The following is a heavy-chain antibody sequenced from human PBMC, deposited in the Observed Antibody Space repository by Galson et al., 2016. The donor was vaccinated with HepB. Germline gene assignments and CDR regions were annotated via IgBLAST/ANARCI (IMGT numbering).Heavy chain of an antibody. Sequence: SLRLSCAASGFTSKNYTMNWVRQAPGKGLEWLSSITSRSYIYYADSLKGRFTISRDNAKNSLYLQMNSLRAGDTAVYYCARDRYDFWSGYSSYYGMDVWGQGTTVTVSS. CDR2: ITSRSYI. CDR3: ARDRYDFWSGYSSYYGMDV. J-gene: IGHJ6*02. V-gene: IGHV3-69-1*01. D-gene: IGHD3-3*01. CDR1: GFTSKNYT.